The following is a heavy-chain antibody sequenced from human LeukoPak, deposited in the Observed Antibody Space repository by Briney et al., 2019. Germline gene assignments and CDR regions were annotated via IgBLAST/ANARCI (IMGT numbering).Heavy chain of an antibody. D-gene: IGHD5-18*01. CDR2: IYYSGST. CDR3: ASVDTAMETIDY. Sequence: SETLSLTCTVSGGSISSYYWSWIRQPPGKGLEWVGYIYYSGSTNYNPSLKSRVTISVDTSKNQFSLKLSSVTAADTAVYYCASVDTAMETIDYWGQGTLVTVSS. J-gene: IGHJ4*02. CDR1: GGSISSYY. V-gene: IGHV4-59*01.